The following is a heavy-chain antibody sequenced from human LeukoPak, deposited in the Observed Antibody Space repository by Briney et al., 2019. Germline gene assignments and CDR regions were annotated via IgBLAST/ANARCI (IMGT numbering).Heavy chain of an antibody. Sequence: SGTLSLTCTVSGGSISSRPYYWGWVRQPPGKGLEWIGSISYSGSTYYNASLKSRVTISVDTSKNHFSLRLSSVTAADTAVYYCATLEIGDYYFDYWGQGTLVTVSS. D-gene: IGHD3-16*01. CDR1: GGSISSRPYY. J-gene: IGHJ4*02. CDR2: ISYSGST. CDR3: ATLEIGDYYFDY. V-gene: IGHV4-39*01.